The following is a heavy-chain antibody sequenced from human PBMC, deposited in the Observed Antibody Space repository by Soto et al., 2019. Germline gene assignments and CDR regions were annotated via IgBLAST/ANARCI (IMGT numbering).Heavy chain of an antibody. D-gene: IGHD3-22*01. CDR3: ARANYYDSSGYYSADFDY. J-gene: IGHJ4*02. Sequence: PSETLSLTCTVSGGSISSGDYYWSWIRQPPGKGLEWIGYIYYSGSTYYNPSLKSRVTISVDTSKNQFSLKLSSVTAADTAVYYCARANYYDSSGYYSADFDYWGQGTLVTVSS. CDR1: GGSISSGDYY. CDR2: IYYSGST. V-gene: IGHV4-30-4*01.